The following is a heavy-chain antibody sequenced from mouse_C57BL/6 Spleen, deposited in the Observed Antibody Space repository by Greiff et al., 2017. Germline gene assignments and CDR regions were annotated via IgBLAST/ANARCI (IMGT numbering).Heavy chain of an antibody. CDR2: INPNNGGT. CDR1: GYTFTDYN. V-gene: IGHV1-18*01. D-gene: IGHD2-1*01. Sequence: EVQLQESGPELVKPGASVKIPCKASGYTFTDYNMDWVKQSHGKSLEWIGDINPNNGGTNYNQKFKGKATLTVDKSSSTAYMELRSLTSEDTAVYYCARGISFYGNYVDYFDDWGQGTTLTVSS. CDR3: ARGISFYGNYVDYFDD. J-gene: IGHJ2*01.